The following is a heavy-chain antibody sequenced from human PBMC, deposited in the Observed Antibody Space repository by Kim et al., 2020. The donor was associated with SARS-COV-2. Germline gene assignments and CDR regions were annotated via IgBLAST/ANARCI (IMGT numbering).Heavy chain of an antibody. V-gene: IGHV3-30*04. J-gene: IGHJ4*02. CDR1: GFIFSTCT. CDR3: AREVGAKDY. Sequence: GGSLRLSCAASGFIFSTCTMHWVRQAPGKGLEWVAGILYDGRNKYYADSMKGRFTISRDNSKNTLHLQMNSLRPEDTAVYYCAREVGAKDYWGQGTLVTV. CDR2: ILYDGRNK. D-gene: IGHD1-26*01.